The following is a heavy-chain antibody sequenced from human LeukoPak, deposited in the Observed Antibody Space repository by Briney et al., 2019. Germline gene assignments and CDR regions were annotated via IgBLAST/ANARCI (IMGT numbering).Heavy chain of an antibody. V-gene: IGHV1-2*02. CDR3: ATSRAFDYGMDV. Sequence: GASVKVSCKASGYTFTGYYMHWVRQAPGQGLEWMGWINPNSGGTNYAQKFQGRVTMTRDTSISTAYMELSRLRSEDTAVYYCATSRAFDYGMDVWGQGTTVTVSS. CDR2: INPNSGGT. CDR1: GYTFTGYY. J-gene: IGHJ6*02.